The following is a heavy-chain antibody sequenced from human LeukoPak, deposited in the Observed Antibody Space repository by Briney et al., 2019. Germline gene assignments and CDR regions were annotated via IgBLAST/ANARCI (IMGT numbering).Heavy chain of an antibody. CDR2: FDPEDGET. Sequence: ASVKVSCKVSGYTLTELSMHWVRQAPGKGLEWMGGFDPEDGETIYAQKFQGRVTMTEDTSTDTAYMELSSLRSEDTAVYYCATESDYGDLFAFDIWGQGTMVTVSS. J-gene: IGHJ3*02. CDR3: ATESDYGDLFAFDI. D-gene: IGHD4-17*01. CDR1: GYTLTELS. V-gene: IGHV1-24*01.